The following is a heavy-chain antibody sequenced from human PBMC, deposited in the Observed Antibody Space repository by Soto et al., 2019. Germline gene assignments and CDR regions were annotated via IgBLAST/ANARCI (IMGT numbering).Heavy chain of an antibody. J-gene: IGHJ4*02. Sequence: ESGGGLVKPGGSLRLSCAASGFTFSSYSMNWVRQAPGKGLEWVSSISSSSSYIYYADSVKGRFTISRDNAKNSLYLQMNSLRAEDTAVYYCAVDGCSSTSCYRDYWGQGTLVTVSS. D-gene: IGHD2-2*02. CDR1: GFTFSSYS. CDR3: AVDGCSSTSCYRDY. CDR2: ISSSSSYI. V-gene: IGHV3-21*01.